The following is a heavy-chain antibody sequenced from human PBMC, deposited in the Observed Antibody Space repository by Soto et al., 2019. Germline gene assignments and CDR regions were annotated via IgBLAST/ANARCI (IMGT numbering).Heavy chain of an antibody. V-gene: IGHV3-72*01. CDR3: NRGGYSYYYYYGMEV. Sequence: GSLRLPGAAAGFTLSDHYMDWVGQAPGKGLEWVGRTRNKANSYTTEYAASVKGRFTISRDDSKNSLYLQMNSLKTEDTAVYYCNRGGYSYYYYYGMEVWGQGTTVTVPS. D-gene: IGHD5-18*01. CDR2: TRNKANSYTT. J-gene: IGHJ6*02. CDR1: GFTLSDHY.